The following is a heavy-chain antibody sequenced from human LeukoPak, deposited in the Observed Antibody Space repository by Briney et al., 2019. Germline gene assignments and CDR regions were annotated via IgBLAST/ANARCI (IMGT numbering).Heavy chain of an antibody. V-gene: IGHV6-1*01. J-gene: IGHJ4*02. CDR3: VRSWTYSYDT. D-gene: IGHD5-18*01. CDR1: GDSVSSNSVG. CDR2: TYYRSKWCT. Sequence: SQTLSLTCAISGDSVSSNSVGWHWIRQSPSRGLEWLGKTYYRSKWCTDYAVSVKSRMTINPDTSKNQFSLPVNSVTPEDTAVYHCVRSWTYSYDTWGQGTLVTVSS.